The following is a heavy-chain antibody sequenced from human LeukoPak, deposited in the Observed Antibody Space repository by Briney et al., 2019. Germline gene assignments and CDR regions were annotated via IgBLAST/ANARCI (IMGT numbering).Heavy chain of an antibody. V-gene: IGHV4-39*01. CDR3: ARHKAHPRPFDY. J-gene: IGHJ4*02. CDR2: IYYSGST. D-gene: IGHD6-25*01. CDR1: GGSISSSSYY. Sequence: PSETLSLTCTVSGGSISSSSYYWGWIRQPPGKGLEWIGSIYYSGSTYYNPSLKSRVTISVDTSKNQFSLKLSSVTAADTAVYYCARHKAHPRPFDYWGQGTLVTVSS.